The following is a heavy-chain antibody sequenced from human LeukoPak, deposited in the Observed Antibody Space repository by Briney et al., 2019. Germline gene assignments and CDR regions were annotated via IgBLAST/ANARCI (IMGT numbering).Heavy chain of an antibody. CDR2: IIPIFGTA. D-gene: IGHD3-10*01. CDR1: GGTFSSYA. CDR3: ARDLTMVRGVRVLDP. Sequence: ASVKVSCKASGGTFSSYAISWVRQAPGQGLEWMGGIIPIFGTANYAQKFQGRVTITADESTSTAYMELSSLRSEDTAVYYCARDLTMVRGVRVLDPCGQGTLVTVSS. J-gene: IGHJ5*02. V-gene: IGHV1-69*13.